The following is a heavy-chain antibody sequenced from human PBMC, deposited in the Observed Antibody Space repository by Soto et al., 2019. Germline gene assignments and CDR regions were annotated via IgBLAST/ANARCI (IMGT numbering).Heavy chain of an antibody. J-gene: IGHJ5*02. V-gene: IGHV1-3*01. CDR1: GYTFTDFV. D-gene: IGHD2-15*01. CDR2: INAGNGNT. CDR3: ARDYPYCTGGSCLGS. Sequence: QVQLVQSGAEVKKPGASVKVSCKASGYTFTDFVIHWVRQAPGQRLEWMGWINAGNGNTKYSQKFQGRVIFNRDTSASTAYLELSSLTSEDTAVYYCARDYPYCTGGSCLGSWGQGTLVIVSS.